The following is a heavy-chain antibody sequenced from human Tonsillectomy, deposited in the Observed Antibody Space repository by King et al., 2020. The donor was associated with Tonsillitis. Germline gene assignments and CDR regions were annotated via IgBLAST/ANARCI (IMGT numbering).Heavy chain of an antibody. CDR3: ARGARFDSSNYLWFDP. CDR2: IYSTGST. V-gene: IGHV4-31*03. Sequence: QLQESGPGLAKPSQTLSLTCTVSGGSISSGGHYWSWIRQHPGKGLGWIGYIYSTGSTYYNPSLKSRVTISVDTSKNQFSLKVNSVTAADTAVYFCARGARFDSSNYLWFDPWGQGTRVTVSS. D-gene: IGHD3-22*01. J-gene: IGHJ5*02. CDR1: GGSISSGGHY.